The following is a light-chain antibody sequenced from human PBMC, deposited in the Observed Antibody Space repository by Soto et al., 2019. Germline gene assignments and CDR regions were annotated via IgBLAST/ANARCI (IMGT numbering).Light chain of an antibody. CDR2: EGN. J-gene: IGLJ3*02. V-gene: IGLV2-23*01. CDR1: SSDVGSYNL. Sequence: QSALTQPASVSGSPGQSITISCTGTSSDVGSYNLVSWYQQQPGKAPKLMISEGNKRPSGISNRFSGSKSGNTASLTISGLQAEDEADYYCCSFATSGTWVFGGGTKVTVL. CDR3: CSFATSGTWV.